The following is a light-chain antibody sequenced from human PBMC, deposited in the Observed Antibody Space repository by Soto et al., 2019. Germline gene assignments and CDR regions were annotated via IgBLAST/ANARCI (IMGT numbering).Light chain of an antibody. J-gene: IGLJ1*01. Sequence: QSVLTQAASVSGSPGQSITISCTGTSSDVGGYNYVSWYQQHPDKAPKLMIYEVSNRPSGVSNRFSGSKSGHTASLTISGLQSEDEADYFCTSSTSYSTLDVFGTGTKLTVL. CDR1: SSDVGGYNY. CDR2: EVS. V-gene: IGLV2-14*01. CDR3: TSSTSYSTLDV.